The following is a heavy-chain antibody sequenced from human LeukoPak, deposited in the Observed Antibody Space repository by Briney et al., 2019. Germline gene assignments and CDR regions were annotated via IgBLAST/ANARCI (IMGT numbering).Heavy chain of an antibody. Sequence: GESLKISCKGSEHSFTSYWIGWVRQMPGKGLEWMGIIYPGDSDTRYSPSFQGQVAISADKSISTAYLQWSSLKASDTAMYYCARHMDYYDSSGPTDYWGQGTLVTVSS. D-gene: IGHD3-22*01. CDR1: EHSFTSYW. V-gene: IGHV5-51*01. CDR3: ARHMDYYDSSGPTDY. J-gene: IGHJ4*02. CDR2: IYPGDSDT.